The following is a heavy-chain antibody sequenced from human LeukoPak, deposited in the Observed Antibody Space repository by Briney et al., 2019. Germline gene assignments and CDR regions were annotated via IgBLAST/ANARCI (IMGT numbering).Heavy chain of an antibody. J-gene: IGHJ4*02. CDR3: ARVTWKTVIAAPDY. Sequence: ASVKVSCKTSGYTFTDYYIHWVRQAPGQGLEWMGQLNPHTGGANYPQKFQGRVSMTRDTSISTAYIEVSRLTSDDTAVYYCARVTWKTVIAAPDYWGQGTLVTVSS. CDR2: LNPHTGGA. D-gene: IGHD2-21*01. V-gene: IGHV1-2*06. CDR1: GYTFTDYY.